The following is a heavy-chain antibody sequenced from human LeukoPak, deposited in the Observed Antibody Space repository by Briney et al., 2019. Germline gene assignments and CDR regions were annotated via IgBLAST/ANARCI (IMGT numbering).Heavy chain of an antibody. CDR1: GGTFSSYG. CDR2: IIPIFGTA. Sequence: ASVKVSCKASGGTFSSYGISWVRQAPGQGIEWMGGIIPIFGTANYAQKFQGRVTITADESTSTAYMELSSLRSEDTAVYYCARVDIVVVPAAMQYYYYGMDVWGQGTTVTVSS. D-gene: IGHD2-2*03. J-gene: IGHJ6*02. V-gene: IGHV1-69*13. CDR3: ARVDIVVVPAAMQYYYYGMDV.